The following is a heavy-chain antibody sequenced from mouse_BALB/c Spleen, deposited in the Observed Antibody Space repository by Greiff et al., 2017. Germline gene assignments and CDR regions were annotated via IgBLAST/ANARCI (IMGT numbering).Heavy chain of an antibody. D-gene: IGHD1-1*01. Sequence: EVMLVESGGGLVQPGGSRKLSCAASGFTFSSFGMHWVRQAPEKGLEWVAYISSGSSTIYYADTVKGRFTISRDNPKNTLFLQMTSLRSEDTAMYYCAREDYYGSSPFDYWGQGTTLTVSS. CDR3: AREDYYGSSPFDY. CDR2: ISSGSSTI. J-gene: IGHJ2*01. CDR1: GFTFSSFG. V-gene: IGHV5-17*02.